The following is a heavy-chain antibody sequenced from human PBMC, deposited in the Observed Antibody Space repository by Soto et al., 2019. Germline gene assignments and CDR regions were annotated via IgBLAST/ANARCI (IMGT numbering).Heavy chain of an antibody. V-gene: IGHV3-64*07. CDR3: ATAFEGSGSYYKPLYFDR. Sequence: EAQLVESGGGLVQPGGSLRLSCAASGFTFSGFAIHWVRQAPGKGLECVSAISRAAESIYYVDSVKGRFTISRDNSKNPLYLQMNSLRDDDTAIYFCATAFEGSGSYYKPLYFDRWGRGTQVTVSS. D-gene: IGHD3-10*01. J-gene: IGHJ4*02. CDR1: GFTFSGFA. CDR2: ISRAAESI.